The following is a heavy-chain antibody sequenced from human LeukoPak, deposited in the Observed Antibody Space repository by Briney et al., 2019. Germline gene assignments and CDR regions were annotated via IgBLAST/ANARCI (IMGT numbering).Heavy chain of an antibody. CDR3: ASSPFNWGTTYHLIFDY. CDR1: GFTFSDYY. Sequence: LGGSLRLSCAASGFTFSDYYMSWIRQAPGKGLEWVSYISSSGSTIYYADSVKGRFTISRDNAKNSLYLQMNSLRAEDTAVYYCASSPFNWGTTYHLIFDYWGQGTLVTVSS. D-gene: IGHD7-27*01. V-gene: IGHV3-11*04. J-gene: IGHJ4*02. CDR2: ISSSGSTI.